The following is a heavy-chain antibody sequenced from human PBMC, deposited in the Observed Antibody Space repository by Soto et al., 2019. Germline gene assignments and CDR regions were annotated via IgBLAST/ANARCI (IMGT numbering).Heavy chain of an antibody. Sequence: GGSLRLSCAASGFTVSSSYMGWVRQAPGKGLDWVSTIYSPGSTYYANSVKGRFTISRDNSRNTVSLQMNSLRAEDTAVYYCARGLVGSTTAFDSWAREPWSPSPQ. D-gene: IGHD1-26*01. CDR2: IYSPGST. CDR1: GFTVSSSY. V-gene: IGHV3-53*01. CDR3: ARGLVGSTTAFDS. J-gene: IGHJ4*02.